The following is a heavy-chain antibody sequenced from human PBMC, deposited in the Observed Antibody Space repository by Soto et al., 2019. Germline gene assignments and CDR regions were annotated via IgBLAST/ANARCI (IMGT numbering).Heavy chain of an antibody. Sequence: GGSLRLSCAASGFTFSPHAMHWVRQGPGKGLEWVALISYEGSNKYYADSVKGRFTISRDNSKNTMYLQMNSLRAEVTAVHYCAKEMTTGYDYSYYFGMGVWGHGTTVTVSS. CDR3: AKEMTTGYDYSYYFGMGV. CDR1: GFTFSPHA. V-gene: IGHV3-30-3*01. D-gene: IGHD4-17*01. J-gene: IGHJ6*01. CDR2: ISYEGSNK.